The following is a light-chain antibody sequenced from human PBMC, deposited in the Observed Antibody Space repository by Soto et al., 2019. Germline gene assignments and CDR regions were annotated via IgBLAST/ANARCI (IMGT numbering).Light chain of an antibody. CDR2: NAS. Sequence: EIVLTQSPATLSLSPGERAILSCRASQSVRNYLSWYQQKLGQPPRLLIYNASNRATGIPVRFSGSGSGTDFTLTISSLEPEDFAVYYCQQRNSWPLTFGQGTRLEIK. V-gene: IGKV3-11*01. CDR3: QQRNSWPLT. J-gene: IGKJ5*01. CDR1: QSVRNY.